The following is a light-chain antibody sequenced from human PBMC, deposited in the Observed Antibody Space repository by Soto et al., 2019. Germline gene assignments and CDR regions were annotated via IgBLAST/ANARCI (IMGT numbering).Light chain of an antibody. CDR2: DAS. V-gene: IGKV3-11*01. J-gene: IGKJ4*01. CDR3: QQRSNWPLT. CDR1: QSVSSY. Sequence: EIVLTQSPVTLSLSPGERATLSCRASQSVSSYLAWYQQKPGQAPRLLIYDASNRATGIPARFSGSGYGTDFTLTISSLEPEDFAVYYCQQRSNWPLTFGGGTKVEIK.